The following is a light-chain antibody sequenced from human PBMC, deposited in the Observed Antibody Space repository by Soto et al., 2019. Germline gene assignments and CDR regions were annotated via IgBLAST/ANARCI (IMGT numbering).Light chain of an antibody. V-gene: IGKV1-39*01. J-gene: IGKJ5*01. CDR2: DAS. Sequence: IRMTPSPASLSASVGDRITITCQASQDISNYLNWYQQKPGKAPNLLIYDASRLQSGVPSRFSGSGAGTDFTLSISSVQPEDFATYFCQQSYMATITFGQGTRLEIK. CDR3: QQSYMATIT. CDR1: QDISNY.